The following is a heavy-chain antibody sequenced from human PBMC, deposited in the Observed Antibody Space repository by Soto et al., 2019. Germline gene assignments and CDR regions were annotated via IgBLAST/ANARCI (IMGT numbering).Heavy chain of an antibody. V-gene: IGHV1-69*13. CDR2: IIPIFGTA. D-gene: IGHD6-13*01. J-gene: IGHJ6*02. CDR3: ARGEQQPLHHYYYYYGMDV. Sequence: SVKVSCKASGGTFSSYAISWVRQAPGQGLEWMGGIIPIFGTANYAQKFQGRVTITADESTSTAYMELSSLRSEDTAVYYCARGEQQPLHHYYYYYGMDVWGQGTTVTVSS. CDR1: GGTFSSYA.